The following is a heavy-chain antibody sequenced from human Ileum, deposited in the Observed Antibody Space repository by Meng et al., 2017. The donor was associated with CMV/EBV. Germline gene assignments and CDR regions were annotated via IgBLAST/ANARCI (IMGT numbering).Heavy chain of an antibody. Sequence: GESLKISCRGSGLVFRNNYLHWVRQTPGRGLEWLALASYEGDSKYYAVSVRGRFTISKDNSENTVVPEMNSLEPEDTDGYYCVRSPSLLDAFDLWGQGTLVTVSS. CDR1: GLVFRNNY. CDR2: ASYEGDSK. J-gene: IGHJ3*01. V-gene: IGHV3-30*14. CDR3: VRSPSLLDAFDL.